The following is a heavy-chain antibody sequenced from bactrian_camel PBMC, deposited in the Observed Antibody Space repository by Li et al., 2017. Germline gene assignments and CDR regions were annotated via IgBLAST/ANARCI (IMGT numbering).Heavy chain of an antibody. CDR3: KTKSSDGDYAPYCFGY. Sequence: HVQLVESGGGLVQPGGSLRLSCAASGFTFSSYFMYWVRQAPGKGLEWVSSISSGGGTTYYADSVKGRFTISRDYAKNTVYLQMNSLKPEDTAMYSCKTKSSDGDYAPYCFGYYGHGTQVTVS. V-gene: IGHV3S1*01. D-gene: IGHD4*01. J-gene: IGHJ6*01. CDR2: ISSGGGTT. CDR1: GFTFSSYF.